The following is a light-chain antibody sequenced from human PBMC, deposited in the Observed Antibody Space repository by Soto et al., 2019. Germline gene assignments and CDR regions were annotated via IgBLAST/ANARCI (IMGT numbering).Light chain of an antibody. CDR2: GAS. CDR1: QSVTSYY. J-gene: IGKJ1*01. V-gene: IGKV3-20*01. CDR3: QHYVTSLTT. Sequence: EIVVTQSPGTLSLSPGERATLSCGASQSVTSYYLAWYQQTPGQAPRLLIFGASIMVTGIPDRFIGSGFGTDFTLTITSLEPEDFAVYYCQHYVTSLTTFGQGTKVEVK.